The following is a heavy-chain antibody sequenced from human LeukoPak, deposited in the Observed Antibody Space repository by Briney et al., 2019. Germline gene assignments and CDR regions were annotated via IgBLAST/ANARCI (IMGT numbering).Heavy chain of an antibody. CDR3: ARDLAPNLYCSSTSCPYGAFDY. Sequence: GGSLRLSCAASGFTFSSYSMNWVRQAPGKGLEWVSSISSSSSYIYYADSVKGRFTITRDNAKNSLYLQMNSLRAEDTAVYYCARDLAPNLYCSSTSCPYGAFDYWGQGTLVTVSS. CDR1: GFTFSSYS. CDR2: ISSSSSYI. D-gene: IGHD2-2*01. V-gene: IGHV3-21*01. J-gene: IGHJ4*02.